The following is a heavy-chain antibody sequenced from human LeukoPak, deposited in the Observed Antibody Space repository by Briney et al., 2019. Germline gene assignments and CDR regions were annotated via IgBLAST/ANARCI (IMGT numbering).Heavy chain of an antibody. J-gene: IGHJ4*02. CDR2: ISSSGSTI. CDR3: ARRAGAYSHPYDY. Sequence: GGSLRLSCAASGFTFSSYGMHWVRQAPGKGLEWVSYISSSGSTIYYADSVKGRFTISRDNAKNTLYLQMNSLRAEDTAVYYCARRAGAYSHPYDYWGQGTLVTVSS. CDR1: GFTFSSYG. V-gene: IGHV3-48*04. D-gene: IGHD4/OR15-4a*01.